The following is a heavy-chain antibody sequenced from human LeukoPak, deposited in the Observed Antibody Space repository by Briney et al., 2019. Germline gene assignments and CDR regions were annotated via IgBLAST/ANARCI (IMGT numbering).Heavy chain of an antibody. CDR1: GGSISSSSYY. Sequence: SETLSLTCTVSGGSISSSSYYWGWIRQPPGKGLEWIGSIYYSGSTYYNPSLKSLVTISVDTSKNQFSLKLSSVTAADTAVYYCARGGDTYYDFWSGYPTLFDYWGQGTLVAVSS. V-gene: IGHV4-39*01. D-gene: IGHD3-3*01. J-gene: IGHJ4*02. CDR2: IYYSGST. CDR3: ARGGDTYYDFWSGYPTLFDY.